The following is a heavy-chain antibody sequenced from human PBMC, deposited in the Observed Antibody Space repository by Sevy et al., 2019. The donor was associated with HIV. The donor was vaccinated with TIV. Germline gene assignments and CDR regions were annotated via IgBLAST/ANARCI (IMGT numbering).Heavy chain of an antibody. J-gene: IGHJ4*02. CDR1: GYIFTSYD. CDR3: ARSGDSSGLKTYFDY. CDR2: MNPNTDNT. Sequence: ASVKLSCKASGYIFTSYDINWVRQATGQGLEWMGWMNPNTDNTGYAQKFQGRVTMTRNTSISTAYMELSSLRSEDTAAYYCARSGDSSGLKTYFDYWGQGTLVTVSS. D-gene: IGHD3-22*01. V-gene: IGHV1-8*01.